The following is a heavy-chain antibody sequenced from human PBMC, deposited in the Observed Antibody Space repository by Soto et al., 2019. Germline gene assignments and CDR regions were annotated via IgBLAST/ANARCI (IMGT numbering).Heavy chain of an antibody. CDR2: LSYTGST. CDR3: AMELEGGVFDI. V-gene: IGHV4-30-4*01. Sequence: QVHLQESGPQLVKPSQPLSLTCTVSGGPVRDAFSYWTWIRQPPGKGPEWMGYLSYTGSTYYNPSLRNRATISVDASSNLLSLRLSSVTAADTAVYYWAMELEGGVFDIWGRGTLVTVSS. CDR1: GGPVRDAFSY. D-gene: IGHD1-1*01. J-gene: IGHJ3*02.